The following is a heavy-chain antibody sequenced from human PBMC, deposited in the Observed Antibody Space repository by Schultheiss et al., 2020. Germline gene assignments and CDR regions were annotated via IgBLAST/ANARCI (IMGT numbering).Heavy chain of an antibody. CDR1: GFAFSTYG. CDR2: ISGSGGST. Sequence: GGSLRLSCAASGFAFSTYGMNWVRQAPGKGLEWVSAISGSGGSTYYADSVKGRFTMSRDKSKNTRYLQMNSLRAEDTAVYYCARGYGNDGAYYFDYWGQGPLGTVSS. J-gene: IGHJ4*02. CDR3: ARGYGNDGAYYFDY. D-gene: IGHD1-1*01. V-gene: IGHV3-23*01.